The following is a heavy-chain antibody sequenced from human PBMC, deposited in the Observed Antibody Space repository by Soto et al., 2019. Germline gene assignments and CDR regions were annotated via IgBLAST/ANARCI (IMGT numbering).Heavy chain of an antibody. Sequence: QVQLQQWGAGLLKPSETLSLTCAVYGGSFSGYYWSWIRQPPGEGLEWIGEINHSGSTNYNPSLKSRVTISVDTSKNQFSLKLSSVTAADTAVYYCARGPPTWITIFGVVVYPYYFDYWGQGTLVTVSS. D-gene: IGHD3-3*01. CDR1: GGSFSGYY. CDR2: INHSGST. J-gene: IGHJ4*02. V-gene: IGHV4-34*01. CDR3: ARGPPTWITIFGVVVYPYYFDY.